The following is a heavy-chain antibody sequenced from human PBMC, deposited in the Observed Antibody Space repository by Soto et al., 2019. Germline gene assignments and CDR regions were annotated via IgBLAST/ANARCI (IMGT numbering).Heavy chain of an antibody. Sequence: KSCRTASGYCFTSYMIGWLRQIHLKGLEWVEIISPGASDTKYSAPFQGQVTISADKSITAAYLQWSSLKASDTAMYYCATGGYCNTKCYNFFDYWGRGTLVTVSS. V-gene: IGHV5-51*01. J-gene: IGHJ4*02. CDR3: ATGGYCNTKCYNFFDY. D-gene: IGHD2-15*01. CDR1: GYCFTSYM. CDR2: ISPGASDT.